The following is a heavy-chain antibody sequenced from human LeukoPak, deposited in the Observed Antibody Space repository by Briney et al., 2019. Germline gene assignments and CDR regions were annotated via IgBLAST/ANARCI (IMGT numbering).Heavy chain of an antibody. Sequence: GGSLTLSCAASGFTFCSFAMTWVRQAPGKGLEWVSAISGSGASTYYADSVKGRFTISRDNSKNTLYLQMNSLRAENTAVYYCAKGRGSPYYFEYWGQGTLVTVSS. CDR1: GFTFCSFA. D-gene: IGHD1-26*01. CDR2: ISGSGAST. CDR3: AKGRGSPYYFEY. J-gene: IGHJ4*02. V-gene: IGHV3-23*01.